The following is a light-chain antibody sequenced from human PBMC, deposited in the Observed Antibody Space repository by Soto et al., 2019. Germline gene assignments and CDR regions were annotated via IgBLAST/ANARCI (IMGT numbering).Light chain of an antibody. V-gene: IGKV3-15*01. CDR1: QSVNSN. J-gene: IGKJ1*01. Sequence: EIVMTQSPATLSVSPGERATLSCRASQSVNSNLAWYQHKPGQAPRLLIYGASTRATGIPARFSGSGSGTEFTLTISSLQSGDFAVYFCQQYNDWWTFGQGTKV. CDR2: GAS. CDR3: QQYNDWWT.